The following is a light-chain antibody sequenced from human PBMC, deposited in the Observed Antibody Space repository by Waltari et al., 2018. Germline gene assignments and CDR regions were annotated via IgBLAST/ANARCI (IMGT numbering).Light chain of an antibody. Sequence: IQMTQSPSSLSASVGDRVTITCRASQSISHDLSWYQQKPGKAPKLLIYAASSLQSGVPSRFSGSGSGTDFTLTISSLQPEDFATYYCQQSYNVPTFGPGTKVENK. J-gene: IGKJ1*01. CDR1: QSISHD. CDR3: QQSYNVPT. V-gene: IGKV1-39*01. CDR2: AAS.